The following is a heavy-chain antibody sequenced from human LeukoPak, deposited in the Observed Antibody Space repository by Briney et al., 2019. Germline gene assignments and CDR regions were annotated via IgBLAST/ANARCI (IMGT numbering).Heavy chain of an antibody. D-gene: IGHD5-18*01. CDR3: AKDGAGTAMVFFYYYYYYMDV. V-gene: IGHV3-30*02. CDR2: IRYDGSNK. Sequence: GGSLRLSCAASGFTFSSYGMHWVRQAPGKGLEWVAFIRYDGSNKYYADSVKGRFTNSRDNSKNTLYLQMNSLRAEDTAVYYCAKDGAGTAMVFFYYYYYYMDVWGKGTTVTISS. J-gene: IGHJ6*03. CDR1: GFTFSSYG.